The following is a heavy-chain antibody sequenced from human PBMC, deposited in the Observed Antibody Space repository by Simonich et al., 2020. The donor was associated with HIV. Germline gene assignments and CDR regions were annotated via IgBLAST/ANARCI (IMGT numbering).Heavy chain of an antibody. J-gene: IGHJ1*01. CDR2: INHSGST. V-gene: IGHV4-34*01. D-gene: IGHD2-15*01. Sequence: QVQLQQWGAGLLKPSETLSLTCAVYGGSFCGYSWSWVRQTPGKGLGWIGEINHSGSTNYNPSIKSRVTISVDTSKNQFSRKLSSVTAADTAVYYCARPRLLLRSGYFQHWGQGTLVTVSS. CDR3: ARPRLLLRSGYFQH. CDR1: GGSFCGYS.